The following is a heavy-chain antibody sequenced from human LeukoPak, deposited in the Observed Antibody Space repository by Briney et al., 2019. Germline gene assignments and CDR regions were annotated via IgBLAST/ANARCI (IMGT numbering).Heavy chain of an antibody. CDR1: GYTLTELS. D-gene: IGHD3-22*01. Sequence: GASVKVSCKVSGYTLTELSMHWVRQAPGKGLEWMGGFDPEDGETMYAQKFQGRVTMTEDTSTDTAYMELSSLRSEDTAVYYCATELVTFSMIEVLTLRYGGQGTLVTVSA. CDR2: FDPEDGET. V-gene: IGHV1-24*01. CDR3: ATELVTFSMIEVLTLRY. J-gene: IGHJ4*02.